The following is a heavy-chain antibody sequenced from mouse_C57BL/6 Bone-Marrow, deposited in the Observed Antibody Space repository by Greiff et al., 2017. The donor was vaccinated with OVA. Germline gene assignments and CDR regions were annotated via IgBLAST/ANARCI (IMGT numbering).Heavy chain of an antibody. J-gene: IGHJ4*01. Sequence: VQLQQPGAELVKPGASVKMSCKASGYTFTSYWITWVKQRPGRGLEWIGDIYPGSGSTNYNEKFKSKATLTVDTSSSTAYMQLSSLTSEDSAVYYCASNYGSSSPYAMDYWGQGTSVTVSS. CDR2: IYPGSGST. CDR1: GYTFTSYW. D-gene: IGHD1-1*01. V-gene: IGHV1-55*01. CDR3: ASNYGSSSPYAMDY.